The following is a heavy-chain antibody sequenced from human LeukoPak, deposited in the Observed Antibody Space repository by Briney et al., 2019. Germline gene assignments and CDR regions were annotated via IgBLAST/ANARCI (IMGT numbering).Heavy chain of an antibody. CDR1: GASINSHY. D-gene: IGHD3-10*01. Sequence: YPSETLSLTCSVSGASINSHYWSWVRQPPGKRLEGVGYIFNTGNTNYNPSLASRVTMSVDTSRAQFFLRLSPVTAADTAIYYCASRPADTTWYGVFDYWSQGTLVTVSS. CDR3: ASRPADTTWYGVFDY. CDR2: IFNTGNT. V-gene: IGHV4-59*11. J-gene: IGHJ4*02.